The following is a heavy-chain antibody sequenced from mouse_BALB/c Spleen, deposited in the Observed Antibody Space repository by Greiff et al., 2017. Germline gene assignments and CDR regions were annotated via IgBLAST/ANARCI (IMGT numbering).Heavy chain of an antibody. CDR1: GYTFTSYW. CDR2: IYPGSGST. Sequence: KQPGSELVRPGASVKLSCKASGYTFTSYWMHWVKQRPGQGLEWIGNIYPGSGSTNYDEKFKSKATLTVDTSSSTAYMQLSSLTSEDSAVYYCTRSKYGNYGVAYWGQGTLVTVSA. CDR3: TRSKYGNYGVAY. V-gene: IGHV1S22*01. J-gene: IGHJ3*01. D-gene: IGHD2-10*02.